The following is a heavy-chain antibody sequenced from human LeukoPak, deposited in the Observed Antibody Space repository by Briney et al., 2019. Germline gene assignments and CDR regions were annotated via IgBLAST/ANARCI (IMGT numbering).Heavy chain of an antibody. Sequence: PSDPLSLTCAVSGYSITSTYWWGWIRQTPGRGLEWIGSPHHSRTPSYSPYLKRRVTISVDTSKIQFPLRLSSVTAADTAVYYCARVGGDDSTGHYSVDYWGQGTLVTVSS. D-gene: IGHD3-22*01. V-gene: IGHV4-38-2*01. J-gene: IGHJ4*02. CDR1: GYSITSTYW. CDR2: PHHSRTP. CDR3: ARVGGDDSTGHYSVDY.